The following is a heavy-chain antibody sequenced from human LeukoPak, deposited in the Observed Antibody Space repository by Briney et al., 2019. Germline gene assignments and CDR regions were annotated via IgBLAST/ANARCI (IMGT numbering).Heavy chain of an antibody. Sequence: GGSLRLSCAASGFTFGNYAMRWVRQAPGKGLEWVAAISGISGSTTIYAGSVKGRFTVSRDNSKSTSYLQMNSLRAEDTAVYYCAKNYGSDRGVPYGMDVWGQGTTVTVAS. CDR2: ISGISGSTT. D-gene: IGHD3-10*01. J-gene: IGHJ6*02. CDR3: AKNYGSDRGVPYGMDV. V-gene: IGHV3-23*01. CDR1: GFTFGNYA.